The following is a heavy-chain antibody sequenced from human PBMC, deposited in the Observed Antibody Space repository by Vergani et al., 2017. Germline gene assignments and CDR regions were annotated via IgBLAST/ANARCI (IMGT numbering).Heavy chain of an antibody. D-gene: IGHD2-15*01. CDR2: ISGSVGNT. CDR3: ATGGYCSDGSCYRHFEF. Sequence: EVQLLESGGGLVQPGGSLRLSCAASGFTFYNYAMTWVRQAPGKGLEWVACISGSVGNTYYADSVKGRFTISRDNSKATVSLHMNSLRSGDTAVYYCATGGYCSDGSCYRHFEFWGQGTLVTVSS. CDR1: GFTFYNYA. V-gene: IGHV3-23*01. J-gene: IGHJ4*02.